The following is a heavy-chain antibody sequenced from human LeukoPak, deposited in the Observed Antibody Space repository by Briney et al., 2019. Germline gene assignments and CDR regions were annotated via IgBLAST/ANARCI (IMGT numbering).Heavy chain of an antibody. Sequence: SGGSLRLSCAASGFTFRNFAMSWVRQAPGKGLEWVSGLSHGGTRTFYAASVKGRFTISRDDSNSPLFLQMDNLRVEDTATYYCAKGIELFMSWGQGTLVIVSS. CDR3: AKGIELFMS. CDR1: GFTFRNFA. CDR2: LSHGGTRT. D-gene: IGHD1-26*01. V-gene: IGHV3-23*01. J-gene: IGHJ5*02.